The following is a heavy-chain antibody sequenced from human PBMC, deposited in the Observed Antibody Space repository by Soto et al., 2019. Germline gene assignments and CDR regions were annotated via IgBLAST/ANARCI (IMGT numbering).Heavy chain of an antibody. D-gene: IGHD1-1*01. J-gene: IGHJ4*02. V-gene: IGHV3-11*01. CDR1: GFIFSDYY. Sequence: QVQLVESGGGLVKPGGSLRLSCATSGFIFSDYYMHWIRQAPGKGLEWISYISGNGRIIQYADSAKGRFTISRDNAQSSLYPQMNTLLAEHTALYFCATNLGADSSTNFAYWGQGTLVTVAS. CDR2: ISGNGRII. CDR3: ATNLGADSSTNFAY.